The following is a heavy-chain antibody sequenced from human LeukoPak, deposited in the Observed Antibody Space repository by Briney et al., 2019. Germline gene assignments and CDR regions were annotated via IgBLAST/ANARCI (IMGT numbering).Heavy chain of an antibody. CDR1: GVSISSGDYY. D-gene: IGHD3-22*01. CDR3: ASLYDSLSTYFDY. CDR2: IYYSGST. V-gene: IGHV4-30-4*01. J-gene: IGHJ4*02. Sequence: SQTLSLTCTVSGVSISSGDYYWSWIRRPPGKGLEWIGFIYYSGSTYYNPSLKSRVTISVDTSKNQFSLKLSSVTAADTAVYYCASLYDSLSTYFDYWGQGTLVTVSS.